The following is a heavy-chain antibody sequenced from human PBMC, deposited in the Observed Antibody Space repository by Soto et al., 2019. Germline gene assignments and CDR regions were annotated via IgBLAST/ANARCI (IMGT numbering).Heavy chain of an antibody. CDR1: GGTFGNSA. CDR3: ARDGDPQSAFWSGPLGGGRFDP. J-gene: IGHJ5*02. D-gene: IGHD3-3*01. CDR2: IVPMFGTA. V-gene: IGHV1-69*12. Sequence: QVQLVQSGAEVKKPGSSVNVSCKTSGGTFGNSAVTWVRQAPGQGLEWLGGIVPMFGTANYAQKFQGRVTITADESTXTXSXEXXSLNTDDTAVYYCARDGDPQSAFWSGPLGGGRFDPWGQGTLVTVSS.